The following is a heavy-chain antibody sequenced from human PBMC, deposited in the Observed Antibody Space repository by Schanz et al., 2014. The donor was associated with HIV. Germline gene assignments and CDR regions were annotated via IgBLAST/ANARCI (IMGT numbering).Heavy chain of an antibody. CDR1: GFTLKTYA. CDR2: ISGSGGST. J-gene: IGHJ6*02. V-gene: IGHV3-23*01. CDR3: AKDEGGGYYYYGMDV. Sequence: EVQLLESGGGLKQPGGSLRLSCVVSGFTLKTYAMTWVRQAPGKGLEWVSGISGSGGSTYYADSVKGRFTISRDNSKNTLYLQMNSLRAEDTAVYYCAKDEGGGYYYYGMDVWGQGTTVTVSS. D-gene: IGHD3-16*01.